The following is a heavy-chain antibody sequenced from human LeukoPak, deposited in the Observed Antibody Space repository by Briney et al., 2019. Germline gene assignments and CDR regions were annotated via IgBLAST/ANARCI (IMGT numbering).Heavy chain of an antibody. V-gene: IGHV4-34*01. CDR3: ARGRGCSSTSCHFDY. CDR1: GGSFGGYY. D-gene: IGHD2-2*01. CDR2: INHSGST. J-gene: IGHJ4*02. Sequence: PSETLSLTCAVYGGSFGGYYWSWIRQPPGKGLEWIGEINHSGSTNYNPSLKCRVTISVDTSKNQFSLKLSSVTAADTAVYYCARGRGCSSTSCHFDYWGQGTLVTVSS.